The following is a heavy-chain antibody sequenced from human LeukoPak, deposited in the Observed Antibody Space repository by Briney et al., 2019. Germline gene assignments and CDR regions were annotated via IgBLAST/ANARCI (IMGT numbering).Heavy chain of an antibody. CDR2: IWYDGSNK. CDR1: GFTFSSYG. V-gene: IGHV3-33*06. CDR3: AKDQKGYCSSTSCYYYYYYYMDV. J-gene: IGHJ6*03. Sequence: GRSLRLSCAASGFTFSSYGMHWVRQAPGKGLEWVAVIWYDGSNKYYADSVKGRFTISRDNSKNTLYLQMNSLRAGDTAVYYCAKDQKGYCSSTSCYYYYYYYMDVWGKGTTVTVSS. D-gene: IGHD2-2*01.